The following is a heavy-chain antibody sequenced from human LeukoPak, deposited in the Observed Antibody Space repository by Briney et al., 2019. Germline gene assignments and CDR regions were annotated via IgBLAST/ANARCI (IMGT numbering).Heavy chain of an antibody. D-gene: IGHD5-18*01. Sequence: PGGSLRLSCAASGFTFSSYEMNWVRQAPGKGLEWVSYISSSGSTIYYADSVKGRFTISRDNAKNSLYLQMNSLRAEDMAVYYCATINSYGPFDYWGQGTLVTVSS. V-gene: IGHV3-48*03. CDR3: ATINSYGPFDY. CDR1: GFTFSSYE. J-gene: IGHJ4*02. CDR2: ISSSGSTI.